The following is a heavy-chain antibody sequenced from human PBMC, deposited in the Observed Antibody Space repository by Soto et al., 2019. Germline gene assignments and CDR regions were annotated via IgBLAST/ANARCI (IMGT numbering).Heavy chain of an antibody. D-gene: IGHD5-18*01. CDR1: GFTVSSNY. CDR2: IYSGGST. CDR3: ARVTESYGLDYYYYYMDV. J-gene: IGHJ6*03. V-gene: IGHV3-53*04. Sequence: PGGSLRLSCAASGFTVSSNYMSWVRQAPGKGLEWVSVIYSGGSTYYADSVKGRFTISRHNSKNTLYLQMNSLRAEDTAVYYCARVTESYGLDYYYYYMDVWGKGTTVTVSS.